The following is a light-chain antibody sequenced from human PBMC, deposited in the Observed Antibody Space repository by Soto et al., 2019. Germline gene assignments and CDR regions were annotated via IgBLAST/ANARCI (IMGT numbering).Light chain of an antibody. CDR1: QSVLFSSNNKNY. J-gene: IGKJ1*01. CDR3: HQYAYAPWT. CDR2: NAS. V-gene: IGKV4-1*01. Sequence: DLEMIHSPDALSVSLGERATINCKSSQSVLFSSNNKNYLGWYQQKPGQAPRLVIYNASNRASGIPDRFSGSGSGTDFTLTISRLEPEDFAVYYCHQYAYAPWTFGQGTKVDIK.